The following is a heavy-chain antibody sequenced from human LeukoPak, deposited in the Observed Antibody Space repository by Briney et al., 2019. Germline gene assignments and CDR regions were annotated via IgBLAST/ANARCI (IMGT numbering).Heavy chain of an antibody. D-gene: IGHD5-18*01. V-gene: IGHV4-59*08. CDR1: GVSISGHS. J-gene: IGHJ4*02. CDR2: VYDSGTT. CDR3: ARLSGYSYTDS. Sequence: SETLSLTCIVSGVSISGHSWSWIRQPPGKGLEWIGYVYDSGTTNYNPSLKSRITISVDTSNNQFSLKLSSVTAADTALYYCARLSGYSYTDSWGRGTLVTVSS.